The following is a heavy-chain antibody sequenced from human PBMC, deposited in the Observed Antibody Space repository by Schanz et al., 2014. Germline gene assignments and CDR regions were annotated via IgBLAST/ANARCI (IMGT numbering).Heavy chain of an antibody. D-gene: IGHD5-12*01. CDR2: IYYSGNT. CDR1: GVSVNSGVYY. V-gene: IGHV4-31*03. Sequence: QVQLQESGPGLVKPSQTLSLTCTVSGVSVNSGVYYWNWIRQHPAKGLEWIGYIYYSGNTYYNPSLRGRVSMSLDTSKNQFSLKLGSVSAADTAVYYCARVRVGDGYLFEYWGQGTLVTVSS. CDR3: ARVRVGDGYLFEY. J-gene: IGHJ4*02.